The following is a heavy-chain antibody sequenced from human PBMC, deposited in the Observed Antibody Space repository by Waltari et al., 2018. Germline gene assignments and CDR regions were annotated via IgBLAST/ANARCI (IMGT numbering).Heavy chain of an antibody. D-gene: IGHD3-10*01. V-gene: IGHV1-2*02. J-gene: IGHJ3*02. CDR1: GYTFTAYY. CDR3: ARGGPYYDGSGSYYHDAFDI. Sequence: QVQLVQSGAEVKKPGASVKVSCKAAGYTFTAYYMHWVRQARGQGLEWMGWINRNSGGTNYAQKFQGRVTMTRDTSISTAYMELSRLRSEDTAVYYCARGGPYYDGSGSYYHDAFDIWGQGTMVHVSS. CDR2: INRNSGGT.